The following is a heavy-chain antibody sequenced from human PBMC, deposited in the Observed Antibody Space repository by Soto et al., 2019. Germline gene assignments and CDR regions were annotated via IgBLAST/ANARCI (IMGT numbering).Heavy chain of an antibody. CDR2: INHSGST. J-gene: IGHJ4*02. CDR3: ARFGGITLALPY. V-gene: IGHV4-34*01. CDR1: GETFSGYY. D-gene: IGHD6-19*01. Sequence: SETLSLTCAVYGETFSGYYWSWIRQPPGKGLEWIGEINHSGSTNYNPSLKSRVTVSVDTSKNQFSLKLSSVTAADTAVYYCARFGGITLALPYWGQGILVT.